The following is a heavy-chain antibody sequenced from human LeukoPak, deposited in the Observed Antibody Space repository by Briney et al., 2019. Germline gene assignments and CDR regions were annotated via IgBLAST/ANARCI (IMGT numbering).Heavy chain of an antibody. CDR2: MNQDGSEK. CDR3: ARVDWGKLDY. CDR1: GFTFSIYW. D-gene: IGHD3-9*01. Sequence: GGSLRLSCAASGFTFSIYWMSWVRQAPGKGLEWVADMNQDGSEKYYVDSVRGRFTISRDNAQNSLYLQMNSLRAEDTAVYYCARVDWGKLDYWGQGTLVTVSS. V-gene: IGHV3-7*01. J-gene: IGHJ4*02.